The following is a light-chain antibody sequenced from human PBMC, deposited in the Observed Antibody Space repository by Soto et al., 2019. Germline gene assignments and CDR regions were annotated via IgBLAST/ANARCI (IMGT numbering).Light chain of an antibody. CDR3: QQYGSSPQT. CDR1: QSVSSSY. V-gene: IGKV3-20*01. CDR2: GAS. Sequence: VLSQSPYTLALPSLERATLSFAARQSVSSSYLDWYQQKPGQAPRLLIYGASSRDTGIPDRFSGSGSGTDFTLTISRLEPEDFAVYYCQQYGSSPQTFGQGTKVDI. J-gene: IGKJ1*01.